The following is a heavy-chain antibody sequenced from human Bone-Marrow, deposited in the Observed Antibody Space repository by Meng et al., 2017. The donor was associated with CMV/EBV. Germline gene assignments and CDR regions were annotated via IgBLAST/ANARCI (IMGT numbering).Heavy chain of an antibody. CDR3: ARAGSSTGHPQAYFYGMDV. CDR1: GFNLDDYT. V-gene: IGHV3-20*01. Sequence: ESLKISWAASGFNLDDYTMHWVRRASGKGLEWVSGINWNGGSTGYADSVKGRFPISRDKAKNSLYLQMNSLRAENTALYHCARAGSSTGHPQAYFYGMDVWGQGTTVTVSS. CDR2: INWNGGST. D-gene: IGHD1-1*01. J-gene: IGHJ6*02.